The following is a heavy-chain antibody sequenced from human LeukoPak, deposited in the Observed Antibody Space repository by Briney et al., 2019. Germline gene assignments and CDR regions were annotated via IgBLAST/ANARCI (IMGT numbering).Heavy chain of an antibody. CDR2: IWFDGSNK. V-gene: IGHV3-33*08. D-gene: IGHD6-19*01. CDR3: ASSAGALIDC. CDR1: GFTFSRYW. Sequence: GGSLRLSCAASGFTFSRYWMHWVRQAPGKGLEWVAVIWFDGSNKFYADSVKGRFTISRDNSKNTLYLQMNSLRAEDTAVYYCASSAGALIDCWGQGTLVIVSS. J-gene: IGHJ4*02.